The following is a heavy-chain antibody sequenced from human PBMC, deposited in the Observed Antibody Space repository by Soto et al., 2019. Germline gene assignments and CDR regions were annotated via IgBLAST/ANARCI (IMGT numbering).Heavy chain of an antibody. V-gene: IGHV1-69*13. CDR2: IIPIFGTA. J-gene: IGHJ4*02. D-gene: IGHD2-21*02. Sequence: ASVKVSCKASGGTFSSYAISWVRQAPGQGLEWMGGIIPIFGTANYAQKFQGRVTITADESTSTAYMELSSLRSEDTAVYYCATRGCGGDCDIRSFDYWGQGALVTVSS. CDR1: GGTFSSYA. CDR3: ATRGCGGDCDIRSFDY.